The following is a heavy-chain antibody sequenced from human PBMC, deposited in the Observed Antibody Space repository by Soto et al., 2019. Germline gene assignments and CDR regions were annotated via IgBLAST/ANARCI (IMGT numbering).Heavy chain of an antibody. V-gene: IGHV4-61*01. CDR3: ARADGYYYKDAFDI. J-gene: IGHJ3*02. CDR2: IYYSGST. CDR1: GGSVSSGSYY. D-gene: IGHD3-22*01. Sequence: SETLSLTCTVSGGSVSSGSYYWSWIRQPPGKGLEWIGYIYYSGSTNYNPSLKSRVTISVDTSKNQFSLKLSSVTAADTAVYYCARADGYYYKDAFDIWGQGTMVTV.